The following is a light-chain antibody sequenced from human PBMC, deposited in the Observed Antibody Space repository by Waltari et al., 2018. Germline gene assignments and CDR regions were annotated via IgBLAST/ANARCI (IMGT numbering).Light chain of an antibody. CDR1: TSDVGGYNY. CDR3: SSYAGSNNLM. CDR2: EVS. V-gene: IGLV2-8*01. Sequence: QSALTQPPSASGSPGPSVPISCTGTTSDVGGYNYVPWYQQHPGKAPKLMIYEVSKRPSGVPDRFSGSKSGNTASLTVSGLQAEDEADYYCSSYAGSNNLMFGAGTKLTVL. J-gene: IGLJ3*02.